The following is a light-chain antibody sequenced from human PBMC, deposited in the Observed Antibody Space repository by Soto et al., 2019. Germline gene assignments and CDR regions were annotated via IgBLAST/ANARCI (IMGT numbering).Light chain of an antibody. CDR1: QRVVSSSTNKNY. V-gene: IGKV4-1*01. CDR3: QQYCSTPLT. CDR2: WAS. Sequence: DIVMTQSPDSLAVSLGERATINCKSTQRVVSSSTNKNYLAWYQQKPGQPPKLLIYWASTRESGVPDRFSGSGSGTEFILTINSLQAEDAALYYCQQYCSTPLTFGRGTKVEIK. J-gene: IGKJ4*01.